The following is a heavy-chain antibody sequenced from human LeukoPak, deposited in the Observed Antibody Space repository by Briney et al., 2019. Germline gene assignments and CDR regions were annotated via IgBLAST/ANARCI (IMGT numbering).Heavy chain of an antibody. V-gene: IGHV3-11*04. Sequence: GGSLRLSCAASGFTFSDYYMSWIRQAPGKGLEWVSYISSSSNSTYYSDSVRGRFTISRDNAKNSLHLQMNSLRAEDTAVYYCARDGGSSWYFDYWGQGTLATVSS. CDR1: GFTFSDYY. D-gene: IGHD6-13*01. CDR2: ISSSSNST. J-gene: IGHJ4*02. CDR3: ARDGGSSWYFDY.